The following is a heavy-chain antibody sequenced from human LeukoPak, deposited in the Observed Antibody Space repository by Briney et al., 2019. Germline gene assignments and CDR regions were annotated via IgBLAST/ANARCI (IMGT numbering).Heavy chain of an antibody. CDR2: IRGDGREQ. CDR3: SGFLFRSTGYQFLDA. CDR1: GFTLSNFW. D-gene: IGHD3-16*02. V-gene: IGHV3-7*01. Sequence: GGSLRLSCAASGFTLSNFWMTWLRQAPGKGLEWVANIRGDGREQNYVASVKGRFTISRDNAQNSLYLQMCSLGGGDTALYFCSGFLFRSTGYQFLDARGQGTLVTVCS. J-gene: IGHJ4*02.